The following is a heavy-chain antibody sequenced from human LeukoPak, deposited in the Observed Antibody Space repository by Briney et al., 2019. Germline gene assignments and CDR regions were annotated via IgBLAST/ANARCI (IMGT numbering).Heavy chain of an antibody. Sequence: PGGSLRLSCAASGFTFSSYEMNWVRQAPGKGLEWVSYTSSSGSTIYYADSVKGRFTISRDNAKNSLYLQMNSLRAEDTAVYYCARSDPPYYYGSPDYWGQGTLVTVSS. CDR2: TSSSGSTI. CDR1: GFTFSSYE. J-gene: IGHJ4*02. CDR3: ARSDPPYYYGSPDY. V-gene: IGHV3-48*03. D-gene: IGHD3-10*01.